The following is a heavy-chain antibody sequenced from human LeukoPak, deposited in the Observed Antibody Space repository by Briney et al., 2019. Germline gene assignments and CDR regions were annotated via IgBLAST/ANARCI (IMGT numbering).Heavy chain of an antibody. CDR1: GFTFGSYW. J-gene: IGHJ3*02. Sequence: GGSLRLSCAASGFTFGSYWMHWVRQAPGKGLVWVSRINSDGSSTSYADSVKGRFTISRDNAKNSLYLQMNGLRAEDTALYYCARGYSNYGYVFDTWGQGTTVTVSS. CDR3: ARGYSNYGYVFDT. D-gene: IGHD4-11*01. V-gene: IGHV3-74*01. CDR2: INSDGSST.